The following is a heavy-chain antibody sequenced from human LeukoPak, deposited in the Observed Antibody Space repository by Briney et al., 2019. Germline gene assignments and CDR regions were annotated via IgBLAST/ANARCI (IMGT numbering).Heavy chain of an antibody. D-gene: IGHD6-13*01. CDR1: GFTFVDYA. Sequence: GGSLRLSCAASGFTFVDYAMHWVRQAPGQGLEWVSGIGWNSGTIGYADSVKGRFTISRDNSKNMLYLQMTSLRLEDTALYYCAKDLSPAADGTYFDFWGQGTLVTVSS. J-gene: IGHJ4*02. V-gene: IGHV3-9*01. CDR2: IGWNSGTI. CDR3: AKDLSPAADGTYFDF.